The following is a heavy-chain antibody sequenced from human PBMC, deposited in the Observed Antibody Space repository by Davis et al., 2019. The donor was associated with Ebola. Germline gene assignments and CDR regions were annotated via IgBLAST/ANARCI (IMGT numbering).Heavy chain of an antibody. Sequence: SWVRQAPGKGLEWVANIKQDGSEKYYVDSVKGRFTISRDNAKNSLFMQMNSLRAEETAVYYCVSGDGRGSSYDMDVWGQGTTVTVSS. CDR3: VSGDGRGSSYDMDV. D-gene: IGHD5-12*01. V-gene: IGHV3-7*03. CDR2: IKQDGSEK. J-gene: IGHJ6*02.